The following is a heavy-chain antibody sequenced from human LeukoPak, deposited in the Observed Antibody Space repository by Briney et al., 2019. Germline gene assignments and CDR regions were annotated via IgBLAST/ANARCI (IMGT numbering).Heavy chain of an antibody. D-gene: IGHD3-10*01. J-gene: IGHJ6*03. CDR2: ISYDGSNK. Sequence: GGSLRLSCAASGFTFSSYAMHWVRQAPGKGLEWVAVISYDGSNKYYADSVKGRFTISRDNSKNTLYLQMNSLRAEDTAVYYCAKEGPTYGSGPYYYYYYYMDVWGKGTTVTISS. V-gene: IGHV3-30*04. CDR3: AKEGPTYGSGPYYYYYYYMDV. CDR1: GFTFSSYA.